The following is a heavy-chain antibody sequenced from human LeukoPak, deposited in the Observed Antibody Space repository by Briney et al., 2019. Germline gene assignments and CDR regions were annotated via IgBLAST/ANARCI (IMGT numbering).Heavy chain of an antibody. CDR2: IIPNSGGT. Sequence: ASVKVSCKVSGYTLTELSMHWVRQAPGQGLEWMGRIIPNSGGTNYAQKFQGRVTMTRDTSISTAYMELSRLRPDDTAVYYCARSDDLDYWGQGTLVAVSS. CDR1: GYTLTELS. D-gene: IGHD1-1*01. CDR3: ARSDDLDY. J-gene: IGHJ4*02. V-gene: IGHV1-2*06.